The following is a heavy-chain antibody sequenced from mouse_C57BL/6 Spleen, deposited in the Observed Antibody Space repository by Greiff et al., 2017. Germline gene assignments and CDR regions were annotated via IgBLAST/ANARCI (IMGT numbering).Heavy chain of an antibody. D-gene: IGHD3-1*01. CDR1: GYTFTGYW. CDR2: ILPGSGST. V-gene: IGHV1-9*01. CDR3: GRKGDCSVGEYYFDY. J-gene: IGHJ2*01. Sequence: QVQLQQSGAELMKPGASVKLSCKATGYTFTGYWIEWVKQRPGHGLEWIGEILPGSGSTNYNEKFKGKATFTADTSSNTAYMQLSSLPTEDSAVYYCGRKGDCSVGEYYFDYWGQGTTLTVSS.